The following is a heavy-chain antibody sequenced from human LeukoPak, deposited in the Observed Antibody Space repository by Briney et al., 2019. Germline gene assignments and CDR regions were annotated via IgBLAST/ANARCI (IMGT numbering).Heavy chain of an antibody. D-gene: IGHD4-17*01. CDR2: IYYSGST. Sequence: PSETLSLTCTVSGGSISSGDYYWSWIRQPPGKGLEWIGYIYYSGSTYYNPSLKSRVTISVDTSKNQFSLKLSSVTAADTAVYYCARDYGADWYFDLWGRGTLVTVSS. CDR1: GGSISSGDYY. V-gene: IGHV4-61*08. J-gene: IGHJ2*01. CDR3: ARDYGADWYFDL.